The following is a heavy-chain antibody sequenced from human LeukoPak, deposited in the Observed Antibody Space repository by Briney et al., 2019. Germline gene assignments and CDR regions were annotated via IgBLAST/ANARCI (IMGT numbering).Heavy chain of an antibody. Sequence: GGSLRLSCAASGFTFSSYAMSWVRQAPGKGLEWVSAILGDGDRTYYADSVKGRFTISRDNSKNSLYLQMNSLRAEDTAVYYCAKLLWFGERWFDPWGQGTLVTVSS. CDR1: GFTFSSYA. J-gene: IGHJ5*02. CDR2: ILGDGDRT. D-gene: IGHD3-10*01. CDR3: AKLLWFGERWFDP. V-gene: IGHV3-23*01.